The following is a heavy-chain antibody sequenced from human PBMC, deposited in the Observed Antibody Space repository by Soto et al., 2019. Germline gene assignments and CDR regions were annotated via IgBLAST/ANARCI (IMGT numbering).Heavy chain of an antibody. V-gene: IGHV3-30*03. CDR2: ISYDGSNK. Sequence: GGSLRLSCAASGFTFSRFGMHWLRLAPGTGLVWVAVISYDGSNKYYADSVKGRFTISRDNSKNTLYLQMNSLRAEDTAVYYCARDIVVVAASYYDYYGMDVWGQGTTVTVSS. CDR1: GFTFSRFG. CDR3: ARDIVVVAASYYDYYGMDV. J-gene: IGHJ6*02. D-gene: IGHD2-15*01.